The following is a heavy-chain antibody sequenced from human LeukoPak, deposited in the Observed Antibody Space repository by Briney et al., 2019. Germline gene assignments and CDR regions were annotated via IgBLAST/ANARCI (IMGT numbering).Heavy chain of an antibody. CDR2: ISGSGGST. V-gene: IGHV3-23*01. Sequence: GGSLRLSCAASGFTFSSYAMSWVRQAPGKGLEWVSGISGSGGSTYYADSVKGRFTISRDNSKNTLYLQMNSLRAEDTAVYYCAKGTLPRGYTYGYDLYYFDYWGQGTLVAVSS. J-gene: IGHJ4*02. CDR3: AKGTLPRGYTYGYDLYYFDY. CDR1: GFTFSSYA. D-gene: IGHD5-18*01.